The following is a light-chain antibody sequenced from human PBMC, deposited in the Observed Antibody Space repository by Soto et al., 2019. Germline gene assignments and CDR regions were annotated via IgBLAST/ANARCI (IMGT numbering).Light chain of an antibody. Sequence: QSALTQPASVSGSPGQSITISCTGTSSDVGSYNLVSWYQQYPGKVPKLVIYEGIKRPSGVSNRFSASKSGNTASLTISGLQTEDEADYYCCSYVGNSDVIGTGTKVTVL. V-gene: IGLV2-23*01. CDR1: SSDVGSYNL. J-gene: IGLJ1*01. CDR2: EGI. CDR3: CSYVGNSDV.